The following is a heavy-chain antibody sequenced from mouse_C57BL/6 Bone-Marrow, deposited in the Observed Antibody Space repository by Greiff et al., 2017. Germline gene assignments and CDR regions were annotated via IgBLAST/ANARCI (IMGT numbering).Heavy chain of an antibody. CDR3: VSHYYGDAMDY. J-gene: IGHJ4*01. D-gene: IGHD1-1*01. V-gene: IGHV10-1*01. Sequence: VKDRFTISRDDSESMLYLQMNNLKTEDTAMYYCVSHYYGDAMDYWGQGTSVTVSS.